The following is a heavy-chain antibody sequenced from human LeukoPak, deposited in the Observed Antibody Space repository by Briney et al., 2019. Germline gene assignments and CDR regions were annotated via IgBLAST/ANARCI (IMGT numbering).Heavy chain of an antibody. CDR1: GGSFSGYY. CDR3: ARNVRFFSYYYYYGMDV. J-gene: IGHJ6*02. V-gene: IGHV4-34*01. Sequence: PSETLSLTCAVYGGSFSGYYWSWIRQPPGKGLEWIGEINHSGSTNYNPSLKSRVTISVDTSKNQFSLKLSSVTAADTAVYYCARNVRFFSYYYYYGMDVWGQGTTVTVSS. CDR2: INHSGST. D-gene: IGHD3-3*01.